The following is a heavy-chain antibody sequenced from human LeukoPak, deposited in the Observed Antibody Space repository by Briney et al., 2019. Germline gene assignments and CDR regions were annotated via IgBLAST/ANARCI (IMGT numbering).Heavy chain of an antibody. J-gene: IGHJ3*02. CDR3: ARWGESQIVVVPAAIRAHDAFDI. CDR1: GVSIRTSNW. Sequence: PSGTLSLTCAVSGVSIRTSNWWSWVRQPPGMGLEWIGEIYHTGSNNYNPSLKSRVTISVDKSKNQFSLQLSSVTAADTAVYYCARWGESQIVVVPAAIRAHDAFDIWGQGTMVTVSS. CDR2: IYHTGSN. D-gene: IGHD2-2*01. V-gene: IGHV4-4*02.